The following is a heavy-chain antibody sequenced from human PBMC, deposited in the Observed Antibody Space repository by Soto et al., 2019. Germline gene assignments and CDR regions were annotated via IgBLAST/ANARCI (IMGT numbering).Heavy chain of an antibody. CDR2: INPSGCST. Sequence: ASVKVSCKASGYTFTTYYIPWVRQAPGQGLELMGIINPSGCSTNYAQKFQRLITMTSDTSTRTLDIDVSSLRPDATAVYYCARITVPYYAYLGQGTLVTVSS. V-gene: IGHV1-46*01. J-gene: IGHJ4*02. D-gene: IGHD3-10*01. CDR3: ARITVPYYAY. CDR1: GYTFTTYY.